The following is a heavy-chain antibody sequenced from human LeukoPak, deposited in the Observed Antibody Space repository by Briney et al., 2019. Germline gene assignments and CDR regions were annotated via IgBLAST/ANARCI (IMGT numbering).Heavy chain of an antibody. CDR3: VKDSGWFHFDS. CDR2: ISFDGKTR. Sequence: PGGSLRLSCAASGFTFSSYAMHWLRQAPGKGLEWVAVISFDGKTRYYADSVEGRFSISRDNAKSSLHLQMNGLRAEDTAMYYCVKDSGWFHFDSWGQGTLVTVSS. J-gene: IGHJ4*02. D-gene: IGHD6-19*01. CDR1: GFTFSSYA. V-gene: IGHV3-30*04.